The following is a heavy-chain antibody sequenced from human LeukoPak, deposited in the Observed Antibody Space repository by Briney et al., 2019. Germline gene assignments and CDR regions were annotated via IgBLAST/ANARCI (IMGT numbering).Heavy chain of an antibody. V-gene: IGHV1-69*04. D-gene: IGHD3-3*01. CDR2: IIPILGIA. Sequence: ASVKVSCKASGGTFSSYAISWVRQAPGQGHEWMGRIIPILGIANYAQKFQGRVTITADKSTSTAYMELSSLRSEDTAVYYCARNYDSRGGYWGQGTLVTVSS. J-gene: IGHJ4*02. CDR3: ARNYDSRGGY. CDR1: GGTFSSYA.